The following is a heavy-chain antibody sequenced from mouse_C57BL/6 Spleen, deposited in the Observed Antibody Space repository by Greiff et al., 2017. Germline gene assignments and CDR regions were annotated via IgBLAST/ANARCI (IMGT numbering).Heavy chain of an antibody. CDR3: AREGSNAMDY. CDR1: GYSITSGYY. Sequence: VQLKESGPGLVKPSQSLSLTCSVTGYSITSGYYWNWIRQFPGNKLEWMGYISYDGSNNYNPSLKNRISITRDTSKNQFFLKLNSVTTEDTATYYCAREGSNAMDYWGQGTSVTGSS. CDR2: ISYDGSN. J-gene: IGHJ4*01. V-gene: IGHV3-6*01.